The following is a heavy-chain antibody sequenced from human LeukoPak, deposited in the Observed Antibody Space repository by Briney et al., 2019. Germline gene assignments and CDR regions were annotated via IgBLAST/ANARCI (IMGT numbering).Heavy chain of an antibody. D-gene: IGHD3-9*01. V-gene: IGHV3-66*01. CDR3: ARGGDDILIGYIYGMDV. CDR2: IYSGGST. J-gene: IGHJ6*02. CDR1: GFTVSSNY. Sequence: PGGSLRLSCTASGFTVSSNYMSWVRQAPGKGLEWVSVIYSGGSTYYADSVTGRFTISRANSKNTLYLQMNSLRGGDTAVYYCARGGDDILIGYIYGMDVWGQGTTVTVSS.